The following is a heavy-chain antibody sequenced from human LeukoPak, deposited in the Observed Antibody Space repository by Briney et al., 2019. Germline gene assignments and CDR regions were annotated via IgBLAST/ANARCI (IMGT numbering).Heavy chain of an antibody. Sequence: RASVKASCKASGGTFSSYAISWVRQAPGQGLEWMGGIIPIFGTANYAQKFQGRVTITTDESTSTAYMELSSLRSEDTAVYYCARPYGDYGGDWFDPWGQGTLVTVSS. CDR1: GGTFSSYA. V-gene: IGHV1-69*05. CDR3: ARPYGDYGGDWFDP. CDR2: IIPIFGTA. D-gene: IGHD4-17*01. J-gene: IGHJ5*02.